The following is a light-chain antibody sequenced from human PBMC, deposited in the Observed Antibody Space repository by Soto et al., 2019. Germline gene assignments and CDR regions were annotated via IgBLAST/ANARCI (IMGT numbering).Light chain of an antibody. J-gene: IGLJ1*01. CDR1: NSDVGAFNF. V-gene: IGLV2-14*01. CDR3: TSYTSTSHYV. CDR2: EVS. Sequence: QPVLTQPASVSGSPGQSITISCTGTNSDVGAFNFVFWYQQHPGKAPKLIIYEVSNRPSGVSNRCSGSKSGNTASLTISGLQAEDEADYYCTSYTSTSHYVFGTGTKVTVL.